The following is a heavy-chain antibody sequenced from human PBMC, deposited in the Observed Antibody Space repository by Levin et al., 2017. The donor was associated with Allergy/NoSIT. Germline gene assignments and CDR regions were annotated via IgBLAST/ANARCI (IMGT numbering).Heavy chain of an antibody. V-gene: IGHV4-59*01. CDR3: ARDRVVASSGTFYYYGMAV. CDR2: IYYSGST. CDR1: GGSISSYH. Sequence: SETLSLTCIVSGGSISSYHWSWIRQPPGKGLEWIGYIYYSGSTNYNPSHKSRVTISVDTSKNQFSLTLNSVTAADTAVYYCARDRVVASSGTFYYYGMAVWGQGTTVTVSS. J-gene: IGHJ6*02. D-gene: IGHD2-15*01.